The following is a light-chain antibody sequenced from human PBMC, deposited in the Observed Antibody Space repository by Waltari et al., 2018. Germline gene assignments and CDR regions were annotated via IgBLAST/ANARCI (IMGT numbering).Light chain of an antibody. V-gene: IGKV1-5*03. J-gene: IGKJ3*01. CDR3: QQYNSNLFT. Sequence: DIQMTQSPSTLSASVGDRVTITCRASESISSWLAWYQQKPGKAPKLLIYKASSLESGVPSRFSGSVSGTEFTLTISSLQPDDFATYYGQQYNSNLFTFGPGTKVDIK. CDR2: KAS. CDR1: ESISSW.